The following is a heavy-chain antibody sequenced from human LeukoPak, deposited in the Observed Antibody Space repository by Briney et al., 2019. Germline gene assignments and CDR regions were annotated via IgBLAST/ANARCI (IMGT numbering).Heavy chain of an antibody. CDR1: GGSISSHY. D-gene: IGHD2-2*01. CDR2: IYYSGST. V-gene: IGHV4-59*11. Sequence: SETLSLTCTVSGGSISSHYWSWIRQPPGKGLEWIGYIYYSGSTNYNPSLKSRVTISVDTSKNQFSLKLSSVTAADTAVYYCARGIRQLLWGYYYYYMDVWGKGTTVTVSS. J-gene: IGHJ6*03. CDR3: ARGIRQLLWGYYYYYMDV.